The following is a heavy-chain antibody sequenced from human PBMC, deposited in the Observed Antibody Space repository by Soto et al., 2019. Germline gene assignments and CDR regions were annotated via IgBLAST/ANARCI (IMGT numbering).Heavy chain of an antibody. CDR2: IKSKTDGGTT. D-gene: IGHD2-15*01. CDR3: TTAPWSGGSCYGYYYYMDV. V-gene: IGHV3-15*01. CDR1: GFTFSNAW. Sequence: EVQLVESGGGLVKPGGSLRLSCAASGFTFSNAWMSWVRQAPGKGLEWVGRIKSKTDGGTTDYAAPVKGRFTISRDDSKNTLYLQMNSLKPEYTAVYYCTTAPWSGGSCYGYYYYMDVWGKGNTVNVSS. J-gene: IGHJ6*03.